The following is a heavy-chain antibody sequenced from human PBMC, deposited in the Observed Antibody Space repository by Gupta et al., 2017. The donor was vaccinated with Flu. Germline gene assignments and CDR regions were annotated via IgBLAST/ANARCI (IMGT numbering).Heavy chain of an antibody. D-gene: IGHD2-15*01. J-gene: IGHJ4*02. CDR3: ARADEYCSGGSCYVNFDY. Sequence: QVQLQESGPGLVKPSETLSLTLSRQPPGKGLEWIGYIYYSGSTNYNPSLKSRVTISVDTSKNQFSLKLSSVTAADTAVYYCARADEYCSGGSCYVNFDYWGQGTLVTVSS. CDR2: IYYSGST. V-gene: IGHV4-59*08.